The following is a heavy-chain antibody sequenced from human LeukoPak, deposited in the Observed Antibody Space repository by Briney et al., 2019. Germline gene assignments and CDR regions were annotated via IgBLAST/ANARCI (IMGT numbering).Heavy chain of an antibody. V-gene: IGHV3-9*01. Sequence: SLILSCAASGFTFDDYAMHWVRQAPGKGLEWVSGISWNSGSIGYADSVKGRFTISRDNAKNSLYLQMNSLRAEDTALYYCAKGGYSYGYTWFDPWGQGTLVTVSS. J-gene: IGHJ5*02. CDR1: GFTFDDYA. CDR3: AKGGYSYGYTWFDP. CDR2: ISWNSGSI. D-gene: IGHD5-18*01.